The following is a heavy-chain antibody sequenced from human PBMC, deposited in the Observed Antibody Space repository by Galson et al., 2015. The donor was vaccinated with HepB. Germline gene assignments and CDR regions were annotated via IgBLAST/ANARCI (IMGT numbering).Heavy chain of an antibody. CDR1: EYSFTSYW. CDR2: IFPGDPDP. D-gene: IGHD4-17*01. V-gene: IGHV5-51*01. J-gene: IGHJ4*02. CDR3: ARNVGYGDIGYFDY. Sequence: QSGAEVKKPGESLKISCKGSEYSFTSYWIAWVRQMPGKGLEWMGIIFPGDPDPRYRPSFQGQVTISVDKSISTAYLQWNSLKASDTAMYYCARNVGYGDIGYFDYWGQGTLVTVSS.